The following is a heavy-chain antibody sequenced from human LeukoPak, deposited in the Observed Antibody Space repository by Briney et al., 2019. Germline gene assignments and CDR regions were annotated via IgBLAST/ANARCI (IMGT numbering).Heavy chain of an antibody. V-gene: IGHV3-30*18. Sequence: GGSLRLSCAASGFTFSSYGMHWVRQAPGKGLEWVAVISYDGSNKYYADSVRGRFTISRDNSKNTLYLQMNSLRAEDTAVYYCAKALGVSTDYYYYGMDVWGQGTTDTVS. D-gene: IGHD4-11*01. CDR2: ISYDGSNK. J-gene: IGHJ6*02. CDR1: GFTFSSYG. CDR3: AKALGVSTDYYYYGMDV.